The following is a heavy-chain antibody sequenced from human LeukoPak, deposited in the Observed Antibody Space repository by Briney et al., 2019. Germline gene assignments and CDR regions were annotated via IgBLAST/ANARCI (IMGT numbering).Heavy chain of an antibody. CDR1: GGSISSSSYY. CDR2: IYYSGST. D-gene: IGHD3-22*01. CDR3: ARDLRYYYDSSGSSRGFDY. J-gene: IGHJ4*02. V-gene: IGHV4-39*07. Sequence: PSETLSLTCTVSGGSISSSSYYWGWIRQPPGKGLEWIGSIYYSGSTYYNPSLKSRVTISVDTSKNQFSLKLSSVTAADTAVYYCARDLRYYYDSSGSSRGFDYWGQGTLVTVSS.